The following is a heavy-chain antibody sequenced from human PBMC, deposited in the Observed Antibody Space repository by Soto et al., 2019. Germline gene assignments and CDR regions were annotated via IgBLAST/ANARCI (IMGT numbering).Heavy chain of an antibody. D-gene: IGHD1-26*01. CDR2: ISGSGGST. J-gene: IGHJ4*02. CDR1: GFTFSSYA. Sequence: PWGSLRLSCAASGFTFSSYAMSCVRQAPWKGLEWVSAISGSGGSTYYADSVKGRFTISRDNSKNTLYLQMNSLRAEDTAVYYCAKDWYSGSHFDYWGQATLVTAPQ. CDR3: AKDWYSGSHFDY. V-gene: IGHV3-23*01.